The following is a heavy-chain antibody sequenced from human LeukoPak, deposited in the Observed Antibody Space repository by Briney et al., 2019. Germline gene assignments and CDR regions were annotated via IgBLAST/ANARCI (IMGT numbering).Heavy chain of an antibody. V-gene: IGHV3-23*01. CDR2: LSSNGGSI. D-gene: IGHD3-9*01. Sequence: GGSLRLSCAASGFSFSTYAMSWVRQTPGKGLEWVSSLSSNGGSIYYADSVKGRFTLSRDNSKNTLYLQMNSLRAEDTAVYYCAKISIPTENFDYWGQGTLVTVSS. CDR3: AKISIPTENFDY. J-gene: IGHJ4*02. CDR1: GFSFSTYA.